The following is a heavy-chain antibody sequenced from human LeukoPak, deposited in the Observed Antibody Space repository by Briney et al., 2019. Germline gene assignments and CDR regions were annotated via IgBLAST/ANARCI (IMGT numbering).Heavy chain of an antibody. D-gene: IGHD6-13*01. CDR2: INHSGGV. CDR1: GGSLSGYY. Sequence: PSETLSLTCAVYGGSLSGYYGSWIRHPPGKGLGWIGEINHSGGVNYDPSLTSRVTISVDTSKNQFYLTLNSVTAADTAVYYCTRGQGIAICGQGTKVTVSS. V-gene: IGHV4-34*01. J-gene: IGHJ3*02. CDR3: TRGQGIAI.